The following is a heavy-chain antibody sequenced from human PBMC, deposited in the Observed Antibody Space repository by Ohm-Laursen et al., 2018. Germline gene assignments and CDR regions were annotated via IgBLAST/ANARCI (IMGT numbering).Heavy chain of an antibody. D-gene: IGHD3-22*01. Sequence: QTLSLTCAVSGDSVSSNSAAWNWIRQSPSRGLEWLGRTYYRSKWYNDYAVSVKSRITINPDTSKNQFSLQLNSVTPEDTAVYYCARATYYDSSGYPYYYYGMDVWGQRTTVTVPS. CDR2: TYYRSKWYN. V-gene: IGHV6-1*01. J-gene: IGHJ6*02. CDR3: ARATYYDSSGYPYYYYGMDV. CDR1: GDSVSSNSAA.